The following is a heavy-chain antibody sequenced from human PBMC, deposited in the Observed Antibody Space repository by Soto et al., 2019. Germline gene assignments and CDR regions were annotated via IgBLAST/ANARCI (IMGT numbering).Heavy chain of an antibody. V-gene: IGHV1-8*01. CDR3: ATGSQTLDY. J-gene: IGHJ4*02. Sequence: QAQLVQSGAEVKKPGASVKISCKASGYTLSTYDINWVRQAAGQGLEWMGWMDSYTGNTGYAQEFQGRLIMTRDTSINAAYMELSSLQSEDTGVYFCATGSQTLDYWGQGSLVTVAS. CDR2: MDSYTGNT. CDR1: GYTLSTYD.